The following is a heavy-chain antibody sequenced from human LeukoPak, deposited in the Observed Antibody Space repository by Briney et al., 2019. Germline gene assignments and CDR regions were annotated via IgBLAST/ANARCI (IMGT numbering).Heavy chain of an antibody. CDR2: INSDLSST. D-gene: IGHD1-26*01. CDR1: GFTFRNYW. Sequence: GGSLRLSCAASGFTFRNYWMHWVRQAPGKGLVWVSRINSDLSSTSYADSVKGRFTISRDNAKNTLYLQMNSLRAEDTAVYYCASTSGSYRFDPRGQGTLVTVSS. CDR3: ASTSGSYRFDP. V-gene: IGHV3-74*01. J-gene: IGHJ5*02.